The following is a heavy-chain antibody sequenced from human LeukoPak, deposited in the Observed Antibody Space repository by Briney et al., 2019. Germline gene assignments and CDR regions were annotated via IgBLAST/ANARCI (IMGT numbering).Heavy chain of an antibody. CDR2: ISAYNSNT. V-gene: IGHV1-18*01. CDR3: ARASGEGRMAGPTLRGAFDV. Sequence: ASVKVSCKASGYTFTSYGISWVRQAPGQGLEWMGWISAYNSNTNYAQKLQGRVTMTTDTSTSTAYMELRSLESDDTAMYYCARASGEGRMAGPTLRGAFDVWGQGTMVTVSS. D-gene: IGHD1-1*01. CDR1: GYTFTSYG. J-gene: IGHJ3*01.